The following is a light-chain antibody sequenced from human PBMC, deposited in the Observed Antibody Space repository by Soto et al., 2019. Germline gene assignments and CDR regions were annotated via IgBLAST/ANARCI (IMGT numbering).Light chain of an antibody. V-gene: IGLV4-69*01. CDR2: VNSDGSH. CDR3: QTWASGVVV. J-gene: IGLJ2*01. CDR1: RGHSSYA. Sequence: QPVLTQSPSASASLGASIKLTCTLSRGHSSYAIAWHQQRPEKGPQYVMKVNSDGSHIKGDGTPDRFLGSSSGAERFLTISNLQSEDEADYYCQTWASGVVVFGGGTQLTVL.